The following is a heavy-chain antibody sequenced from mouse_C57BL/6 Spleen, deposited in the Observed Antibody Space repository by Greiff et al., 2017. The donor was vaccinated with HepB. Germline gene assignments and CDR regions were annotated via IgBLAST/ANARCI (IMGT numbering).Heavy chain of an antibody. CDR1: GYTFTNYW. CDR3: ARRHYYGSSSYYAMDY. J-gene: IGHJ4*01. D-gene: IGHD1-1*01. Sequence: VQLQQSGAELVRPGTSVKMSCKASGYTFTNYWIGWAKQRPGHGLEWIGDIYPGGGYTNYNEKFKGKATLTADKSSSTAYMQFSSLTSEDSAIYYCARRHYYGSSSYYAMDYWGQGTSVTVSS. CDR2: IYPGGGYT. V-gene: IGHV1-63*01.